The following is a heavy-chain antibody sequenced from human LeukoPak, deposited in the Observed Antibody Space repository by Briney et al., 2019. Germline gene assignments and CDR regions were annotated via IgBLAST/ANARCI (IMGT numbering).Heavy chain of an antibody. CDR2: IYTSGST. V-gene: IGHV4-61*02. D-gene: IGHD5-18*01. CDR1: GGSISSGSYY. Sequence: SQTLSLTCTVSGGSISSGSYYWSWIRQPAGKGLEWIGRIYTSGSTNYNPSLKSRVTISVDTSKNQFSLKLSSVTAAGTAVYYCARGDSYGRQYYYYYYMDVWGKGTTVTISS. CDR3: ARGDSYGRQYYYYYYMDV. J-gene: IGHJ6*03.